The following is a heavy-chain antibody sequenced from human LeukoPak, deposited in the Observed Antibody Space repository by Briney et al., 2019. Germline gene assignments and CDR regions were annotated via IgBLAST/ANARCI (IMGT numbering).Heavy chain of an antibody. V-gene: IGHV3-49*05. Sequence: KPGRSLRLSCTAFGFTFGDYAMSWFRQAPGKGLEWVGFIRSKGYGGTTEYVSSVKGRFTISRDDSKSIAYLQMNSLKTEDTAVYYCTRGLIGDDFWSGYYPYYFDYWGQGTLVTVSS. CDR1: GFTFGDYA. CDR3: TRGLIGDDFWSGYYPYYFDY. D-gene: IGHD3-3*01. CDR2: IRSKGYGGTT. J-gene: IGHJ4*02.